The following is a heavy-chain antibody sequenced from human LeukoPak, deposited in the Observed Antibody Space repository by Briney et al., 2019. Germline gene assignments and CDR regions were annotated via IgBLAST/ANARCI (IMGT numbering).Heavy chain of an antibody. CDR3: AKEVALVVVRGQRGGHFFDF. V-gene: IGHV3-23*01. J-gene: IGHJ4*02. D-gene: IGHD3-10*01. Sequence: GGSLRLSCSASGFTFSSYAMNWVRRAPGKGLEWVSGISNSVTTTYYAESVKGRFVISKDTSENTVYLQMNSLRADDTAVYFCAKEVALVVVRGQRGGHFFDFWGQGALVTVSS. CDR1: GFTFSSYA. CDR2: ISNSVTTT.